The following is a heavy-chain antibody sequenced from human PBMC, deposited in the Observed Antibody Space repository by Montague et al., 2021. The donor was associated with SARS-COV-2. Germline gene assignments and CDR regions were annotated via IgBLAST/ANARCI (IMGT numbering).Heavy chain of an antibody. V-gene: IGHV4-4*02. CDR1: GGSISSSNW. CDR3: ASRGAGWFGSNPERFDY. J-gene: IGHJ4*02. CDR2: IYHSGST. Sequence: SETLSLTCAVSGGSISSSNWWSWVRQPPGKGLEWIGEIYHSGSTNYNPSLQSRITISVDKSKKQFSLKLSSVTAADTAVFYCASRGAGWFGSNPERFDYWGQGTLVTVSS. D-gene: IGHD3-10*01.